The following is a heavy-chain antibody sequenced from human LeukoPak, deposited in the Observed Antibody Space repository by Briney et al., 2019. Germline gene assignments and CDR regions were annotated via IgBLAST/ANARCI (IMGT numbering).Heavy chain of an antibody. CDR1: GYTFTSYG. Sequence: VSVKVSCKASGYTFTSYGISWVRQAPGQGLEWMGWISAYNGNTNYAQKLQGRVTMTTDTSTSTAYMELRSLRSDDTAVYYCARVGYCSGGSCYSEGYFDYWGQGTLVTVSS. CDR2: ISAYNGNT. V-gene: IGHV1-18*01. CDR3: ARVGYCSGGSCYSEGYFDY. J-gene: IGHJ4*02. D-gene: IGHD2-15*01.